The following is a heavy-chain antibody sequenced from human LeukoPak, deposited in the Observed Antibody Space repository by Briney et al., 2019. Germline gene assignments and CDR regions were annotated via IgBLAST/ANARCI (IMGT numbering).Heavy chain of an antibody. CDR3: ARDHYYDSSGP. V-gene: IGHV1-69*13. J-gene: IGHJ5*02. Sequence: VKVSCKASGYTFTGYYIHWVRQAPGQGLEWMGRIIPIFGTANYAQKFQGRVTITTDESTSTAYMELSSLRSEDTAVYYCARDHYYDSSGPWGQGTLVTVSS. CDR2: IIPIFGTA. CDR1: GYTFTGYY. D-gene: IGHD3-22*01.